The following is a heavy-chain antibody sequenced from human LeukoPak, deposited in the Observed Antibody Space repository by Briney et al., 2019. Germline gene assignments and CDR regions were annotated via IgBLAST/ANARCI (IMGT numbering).Heavy chain of an antibody. J-gene: IGHJ4*02. V-gene: IGHV3-33*01. CDR2: IWYDGSKK. CDR3: ARERGSYYFDF. CDR1: GFTFSNFG. D-gene: IGHD1-26*01. Sequence: GGSLRLSCAASGFTFSNFGMHWVRQAPGKGLEWVAVIWYDGSKKYYADSVKGRFTISRDNAKNSLYLQMNSLRAEDTAVYYCARERGSYYFDFWGQGTLVTVSS.